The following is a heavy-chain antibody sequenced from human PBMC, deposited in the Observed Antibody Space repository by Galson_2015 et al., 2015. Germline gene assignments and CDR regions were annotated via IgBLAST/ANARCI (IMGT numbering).Heavy chain of an antibody. CDR2: IKKDGSAK. CDR3: ARDSGHWSGSYDWGVFDI. V-gene: IGHV3-7*03. CDR1: GFTFSNYW. Sequence: SLRLSCAASGFTFSNYWMSWVRQAPGKGLEWVANIKKDGSAKLYVDSVRGRFTISRDNPSNSLYLQMNSLRAEDTAVYFCARDSGHWSGSYDWGVFDIWGQGTMVTVSS. D-gene: IGHD1-26*01. J-gene: IGHJ3*02.